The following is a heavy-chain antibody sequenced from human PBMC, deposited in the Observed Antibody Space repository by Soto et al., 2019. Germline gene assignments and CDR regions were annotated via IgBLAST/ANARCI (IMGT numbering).Heavy chain of an antibody. CDR3: AKSHRGITIFGVASSFDY. CDR2: ISGSGGST. V-gene: IGHV3-23*01. CDR1: GFTFSSYA. J-gene: IGHJ4*02. D-gene: IGHD3-3*01. Sequence: WSLRLSCAASGFTFSSYAMSWVRQAPGKGLEWVSAISGSGGSTYYADSVKGRFTISRDNSKNTLYLQMNSLRAEDTAVYYCAKSHRGITIFGVASSFDYWGQGTLVTVSS.